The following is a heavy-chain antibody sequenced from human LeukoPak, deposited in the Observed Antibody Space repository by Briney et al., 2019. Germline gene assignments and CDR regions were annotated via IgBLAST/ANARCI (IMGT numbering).Heavy chain of an antibody. D-gene: IGHD4-17*01. J-gene: IGHJ4*02. Sequence: ASVKVSCKASGYTFTSYDINWVRQATGQGPEWMVWMNPNSGNTGYAQKFQGRVTMTRNTSISTAYMEVSSLRSEDTAVYYCARARAFYGDYPYYFDYWGQGTLVTVSS. V-gene: IGHV1-8*01. CDR1: GYTFTSYD. CDR3: ARARAFYGDYPYYFDY. CDR2: MNPNSGNT.